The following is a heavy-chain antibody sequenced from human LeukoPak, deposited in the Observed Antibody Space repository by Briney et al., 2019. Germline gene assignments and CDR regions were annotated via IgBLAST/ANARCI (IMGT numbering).Heavy chain of an antibody. J-gene: IGHJ4*02. Sequence: GGTLRLSCAASGFTFSSHGMSWVRQAPGKGLEWVSAISGSGGSTYYADSVKGRFTISRDNSKNTLYLQMNSLRAEDTAVYYCAKDLSGWYSGVLGYWGQGTLVTVSS. CDR1: GFTFSSHG. CDR3: AKDLSGWYSGVLGY. D-gene: IGHD6-19*01. V-gene: IGHV3-23*01. CDR2: ISGSGGST.